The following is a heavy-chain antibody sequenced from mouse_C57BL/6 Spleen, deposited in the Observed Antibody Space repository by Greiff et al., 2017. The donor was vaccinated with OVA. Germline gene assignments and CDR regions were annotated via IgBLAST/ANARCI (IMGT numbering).Heavy chain of an antibody. CDR3: AKITTVVANGYFDV. Sequence: QVQLQQPGAELVMPGASVKLSCKASGYTFTSYWMHWVKQRPGQGLEWIGEIDPSDSYTNYNQKFKGKSTLTVDKSSSTAYMQLSSLTSEDSAVYYCAKITTVVANGYFDVWGTGTTVTVSS. CDR2: IDPSDSYT. J-gene: IGHJ1*03. CDR1: GYTFTSYW. V-gene: IGHV1-69*01. D-gene: IGHD1-1*01.